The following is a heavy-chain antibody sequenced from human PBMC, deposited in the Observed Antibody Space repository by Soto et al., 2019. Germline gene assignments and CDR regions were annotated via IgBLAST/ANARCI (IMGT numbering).Heavy chain of an antibody. V-gene: IGHV3-23*01. Sequence: GGSLRLSCAASGFTFSSYAMSWVRQAPGKGLEWVSAISGSGGSTYYADSVKGRFTISRDNSKNTLYLQMNSLRAEDTAVYYCVRGLGKVGPAAISSWLGNWFDTWGQGTLVTVSS. CDR2: ISGSGGST. CDR1: GFTFSSYA. J-gene: IGHJ5*02. CDR3: VRGLGKVGPAAISSWLGNWFDT. D-gene: IGHD2-2*01.